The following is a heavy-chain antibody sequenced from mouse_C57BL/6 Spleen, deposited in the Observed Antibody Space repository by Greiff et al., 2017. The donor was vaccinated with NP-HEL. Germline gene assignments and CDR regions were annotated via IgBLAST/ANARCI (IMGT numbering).Heavy chain of an antibody. J-gene: IGHJ4*01. D-gene: IGHD3-2*02. CDR2: INPSSGYT. Sequence: VQLQQSGAELAKPGASVKLSCKASGYTFTSYWMHWVKQRPGQGLEWIGYINPSSGYTKYNQKFKDKATLIADKSSSTAYMQLSSLTYEDSAVYYCARPSQATSYAMDYWGQGTSVTVSS. V-gene: IGHV1-7*01. CDR1: GYTFTSYW. CDR3: ARPSQATSYAMDY.